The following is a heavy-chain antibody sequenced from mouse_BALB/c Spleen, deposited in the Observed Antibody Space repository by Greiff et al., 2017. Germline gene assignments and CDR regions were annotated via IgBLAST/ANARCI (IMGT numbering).Heavy chain of an antibody. Sequence: VHVKQSGPELVKPGASVKISCKTSGYTFTEYTMHWVKQSHGKSLEWIGGINPNNGGTSYNQKFKGKATLTVDKSSSTAYMELRSLTSEDSAVYYCASRGNYPYAMDYWGQGTSVTVSS. J-gene: IGHJ4*01. CDR1: GYTFTEYT. CDR3: ASRGNYPYAMDY. D-gene: IGHD2-1*01. V-gene: IGHV1-18*01. CDR2: INPNNGGT.